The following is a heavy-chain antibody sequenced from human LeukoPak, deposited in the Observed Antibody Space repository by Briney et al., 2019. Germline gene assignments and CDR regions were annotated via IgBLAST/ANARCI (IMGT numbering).Heavy chain of an antibody. D-gene: IGHD6-13*01. CDR2: INPTVGDT. CDR1: GYTLTSYY. V-gene: IGHV1-46*01. Sequence: RASVKVSRKASGYTLTSYYMHWVRQAPGQGLEWMGIINPTVGDTIYAQKFQGRVTMTRDMSTSTVYMEMSSLRSDDTAVYYCTRYGFSSSWQGGWHAFDIWGQGTMVTVSS. CDR3: TRYGFSSSWQGGWHAFDI. J-gene: IGHJ3*02.